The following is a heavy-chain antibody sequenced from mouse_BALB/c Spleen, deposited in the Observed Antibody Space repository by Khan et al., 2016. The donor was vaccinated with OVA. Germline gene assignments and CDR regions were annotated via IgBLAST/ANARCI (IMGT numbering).Heavy chain of an antibody. D-gene: IGHD2-14*01. V-gene: IGHV1-4*01. J-gene: IGHJ3*01. Sequence: QVQLQQSGAELARPGASVKMSCKASGYTFTSYTTHWIKLRPGQGLEWIGYINPSNGYTNYNQKFRDKATLTADKSSTTAYMQLSSLTSDDSAVYNCVRDGAYHRNDGWFAYWGQGTLVTVSA. CDR2: INPSNGYT. CDR3: VRDGAYHRNDGWFAY. CDR1: GYTFTSYT.